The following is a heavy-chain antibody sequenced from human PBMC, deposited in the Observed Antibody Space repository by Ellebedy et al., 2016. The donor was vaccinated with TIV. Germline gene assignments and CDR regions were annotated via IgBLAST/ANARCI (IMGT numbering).Heavy chain of an antibody. J-gene: IGHJ4*02. CDR2: IQQDSSNK. CDR1: GLTFSSRW. CDR3: ASEWAGFDY. Sequence: PGGSLRLSCAASGLTFSSRWMSWVRQAPGKGLEWVANIQQDSSNKDYVDSVRGRFTVSRDNANDSLYLQMNSLRAEDTAVYYCASEWAGFDYWGQGILVTVSS. V-gene: IGHV3-7*03. D-gene: IGHD1-26*01.